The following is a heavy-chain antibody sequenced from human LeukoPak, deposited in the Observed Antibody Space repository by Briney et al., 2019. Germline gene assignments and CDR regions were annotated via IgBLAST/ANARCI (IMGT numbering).Heavy chain of an antibody. CDR1: GYSISSGYY. V-gene: IGHV4-38-2*02. J-gene: IGHJ6*03. CDR3: ARDQPYTDV. CDR2: IYHSGST. Sequence: SETLSLTCTVSGYSISSGYYWGWIRQPPGKGLEWTGSIYHSGSTYYNPSLKSRVTMSVDTSKNQFSLELSSVTAADTAVYYCARDQPYTDVWGKGTTVTVSS.